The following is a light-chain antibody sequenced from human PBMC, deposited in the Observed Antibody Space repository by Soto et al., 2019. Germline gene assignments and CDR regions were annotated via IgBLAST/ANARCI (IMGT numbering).Light chain of an antibody. V-gene: IGKV3-20*01. Sequence: EIVLRQSQATLSLSPGERATLSGIASQSVSSSYLAWYQHKPGQATRLLIYGASSRATGIPDRFSGSGSGTEFTLTISSLQPDDFATYYCQHFNSYPWTFGQGTKVDIK. CDR3: QHFNSYPWT. J-gene: IGKJ1*01. CDR1: QSVSSSY. CDR2: GAS.